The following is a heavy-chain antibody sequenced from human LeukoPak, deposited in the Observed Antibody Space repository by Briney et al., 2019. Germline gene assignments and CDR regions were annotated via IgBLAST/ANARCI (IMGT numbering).Heavy chain of an antibody. J-gene: IGHJ4*02. V-gene: IGHV3-66*01. CDR1: GFTVSSNY. D-gene: IGHD1-26*01. CDR2: IYSGGST. CDR3: ARAPSGSYYPSY. Sequence: PGGSLRLSCAVSGFTVSSNYMSWVRQAPGKGLEWVSVIYSGGSTYYADSVKGRFTISRDNSKNTLYLQMNSLRAEDTAVYYCARAPSGSYYPSYWGQGTLVTVSS.